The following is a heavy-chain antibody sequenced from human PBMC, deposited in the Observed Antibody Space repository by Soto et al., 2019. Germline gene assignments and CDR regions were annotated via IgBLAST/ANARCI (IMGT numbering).Heavy chain of an antibody. CDR2: IIPIFGTA. Sequence: SVKVSCKASGGTFSSYAISWVRQAPGQGLEWMGGIIPIFGTANYAQKFQGRVTITADGSTSTAYMELSSLRSEDTAVYYCARGRWLQYPRFDYWGQGTLVTVSS. V-gene: IGHV1-69*13. D-gene: IGHD5-12*01. J-gene: IGHJ4*02. CDR1: GGTFSSYA. CDR3: ARGRWLQYPRFDY.